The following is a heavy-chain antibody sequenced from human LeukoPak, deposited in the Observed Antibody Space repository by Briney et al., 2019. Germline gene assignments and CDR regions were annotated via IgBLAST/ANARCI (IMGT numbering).Heavy chain of an antibody. CDR2: INHSGST. Sequence: SETLSLTSALPVGSFSGYYWSWIRQPPGKGLEWIGEINHSGSTNYNPSLKSRVTISVDTSKNQFSLKLSSVTAADTAVYYCARVPRRITIFGVVIIPHPFDYWGQGTLVTVSS. V-gene: IGHV4-34*01. D-gene: IGHD3-3*01. CDR1: VGSFSGYY. J-gene: IGHJ4*02. CDR3: ARVPRRITIFGVVIIPHPFDY.